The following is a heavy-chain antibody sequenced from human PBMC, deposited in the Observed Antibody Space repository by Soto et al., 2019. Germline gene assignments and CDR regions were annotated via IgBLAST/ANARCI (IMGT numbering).Heavy chain of an antibody. J-gene: IGHJ6*02. V-gene: IGHV1-69*13. CDR2: IIPIFGTA. CDR1: GGTFSSYA. CDR3: ARGSDDSSGYYYYYYGMDV. Sequence: SVKVSCKASGGTFSSYAISWVRQAPGQGLEWMGGIIPIFGTANYAQKFQGRVTITADESTSTAYMELSSLRSEDTAVYYCARGSDDSSGYYYYYYGMDVWGQGTTVT. D-gene: IGHD3-22*01.